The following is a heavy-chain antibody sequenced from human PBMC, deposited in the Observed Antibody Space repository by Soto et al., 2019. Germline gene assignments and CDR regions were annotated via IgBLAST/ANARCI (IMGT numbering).Heavy chain of an antibody. CDR3: TRDIGGKGAY. CDR2: IDEYGSTI. Sequence: EVQLVESGGGLVQPGGSLRLSCAASGFTFSSYWMHWVRQVPGKGLLWVSRIDEYGSTINYADSVRGRFTISRENARNTLYLEMNSRGAEDKALYYCTRDIGGKGAYWGPGTLVTVSS. CDR1: GFTFSSYW. D-gene: IGHD3-10*01. J-gene: IGHJ4*02. V-gene: IGHV3-74*01.